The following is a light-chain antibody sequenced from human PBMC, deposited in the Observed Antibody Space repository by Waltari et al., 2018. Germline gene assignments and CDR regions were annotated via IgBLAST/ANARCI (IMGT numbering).Light chain of an antibody. V-gene: IGKV3-11*01. CDR3: QQRNTWWT. CDR2: GAS. CDR1: PSVGSD. Sequence: EIVLTQSPATLSLSPGERAPLSCRASPSVGSDLTWYQQGPGQAPMPLISGASNRATGIPARFSGSGSETDFTLTISSLEPEDFAVYYCQQRNTWWTFGQGTKVEIK. J-gene: IGKJ1*01.